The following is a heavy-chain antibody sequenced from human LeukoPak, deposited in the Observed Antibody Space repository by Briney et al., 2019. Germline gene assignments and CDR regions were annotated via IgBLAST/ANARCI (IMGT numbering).Heavy chain of an antibody. CDR2: ISDSGGAT. J-gene: IGHJ4*02. Sequence: GGSLRLSCAASRFTFSTYTMNWVRQDPGKGLQWVSSISDSGGATFYADSLRGRFTISRDNAKNSLYLQMNSLTAEDTAVYYCVRGDRRDYWGQGTLVIVSS. CDR1: RFTFSTYT. CDR3: VRGDRRDY. V-gene: IGHV3-21*01. D-gene: IGHD2-21*01.